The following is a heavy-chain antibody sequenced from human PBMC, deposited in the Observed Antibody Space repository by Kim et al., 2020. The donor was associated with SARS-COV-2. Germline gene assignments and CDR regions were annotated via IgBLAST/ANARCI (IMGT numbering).Heavy chain of an antibody. D-gene: IGHD2-15*01. Sequence: SETLSLTCTVSGASINDVCYYWSWIRQHPGQGLEWIGYIDYSRTTNHNLYRKSPISISTDKTKNQFTLNVTSVTAADAAEYDCATHRSRVAAYYKDNW. V-gene: IGHV4-31*01. J-gene: IGHJ5*01. CDR1: GASINDVCYY. CDR3: ATHRSRVAAYYKDNW. CDR2: IDYSRTT.